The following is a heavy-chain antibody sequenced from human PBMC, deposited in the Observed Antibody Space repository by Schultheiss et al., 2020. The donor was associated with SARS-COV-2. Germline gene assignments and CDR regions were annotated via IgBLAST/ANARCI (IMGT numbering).Heavy chain of an antibody. CDR3: ARYGDYDILTYDY. CDR1: GYTFTSYG. D-gene: IGHD3-9*01. Sequence: ASVKVSCKASGYTFTSYGISWVRQAPGQGLEWMGWISAYNGNTNYAQKLQGRVTMTTDTSTSTANMELRSLRFDDTAVYYCARYGDYDILTYDYWGQGTLVTVSS. V-gene: IGHV1-18*01. J-gene: IGHJ4*02. CDR2: ISAYNGNT.